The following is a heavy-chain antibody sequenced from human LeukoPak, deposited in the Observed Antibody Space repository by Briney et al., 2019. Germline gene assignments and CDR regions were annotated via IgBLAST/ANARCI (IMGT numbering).Heavy chain of an antibody. CDR2: IKQDGSEK. Sequence: GGSLRLSCAASGFTFSSYWMSWVRQAPGKGLEWVANIKQDGSEKYYVDSVKGRFTISRDNAKNSLYLQVNSLRAEDTAVYYCVRDGDDYNFDHWGQGSLVTVSS. CDR1: GFTFSSYW. D-gene: IGHD5-24*01. V-gene: IGHV3-7*01. CDR3: VRDGDDYNFDH. J-gene: IGHJ5*02.